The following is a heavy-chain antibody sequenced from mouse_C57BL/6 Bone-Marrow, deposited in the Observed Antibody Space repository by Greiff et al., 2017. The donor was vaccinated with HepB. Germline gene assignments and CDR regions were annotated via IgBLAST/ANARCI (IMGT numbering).Heavy chain of an antibody. Sequence: QVQLQQPGAELVKPGASVKVSCKASGYTFTSYWMHWVKQRPGQGLEWIGRIHPSDSDTNYNQKFKGKATLTVDKSSSTAYMQLSSLTSEDSAVYYCARAISTTVVATPDDWGQGTTLTVAS. CDR3: ARAISTTVVATPDD. V-gene: IGHV1-74*01. J-gene: IGHJ2*01. D-gene: IGHD1-1*01. CDR2: IHPSDSDT. CDR1: GYTFTSYW.